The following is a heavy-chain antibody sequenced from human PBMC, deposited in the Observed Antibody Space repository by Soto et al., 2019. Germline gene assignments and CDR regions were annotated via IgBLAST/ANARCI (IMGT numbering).Heavy chain of an antibody. V-gene: IGHV3-13*05. CDR2: IGTAGDP. D-gene: IGHD3-22*01. CDR1: GFTFSSYD. Sequence: GGSLRLSCAASGFTFSSYDMHWVRQATGKGLEWVSAIGTAGDPSYPGSVKGRFTISRENAKNSSHLQMNSLRAGDTAVYYCAKSQVDDSSGYYYHYCCFDVWGRGTMVTVSS. CDR3: AKSQVDDSSGYYYHYCCFDV. J-gene: IGHJ6*02.